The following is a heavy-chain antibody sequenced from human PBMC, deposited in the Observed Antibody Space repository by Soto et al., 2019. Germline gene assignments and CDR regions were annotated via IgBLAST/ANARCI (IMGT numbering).Heavy chain of an antibody. CDR2: ITAGNGDT. D-gene: IGHD3-16*02. CDR3: ARGALSEE. J-gene: IGHJ6*04. Sequence: ASVKVSCKASGYTITSYPMHWVRQAGQRLEWMGWITAGNGDTKYSQKFQARVTITRGTSASTDFMELSSLRPDDTPVYYCARGALSEEGAKGTRVTVPS. CDR1: GYTITSYP. V-gene: IGHV1-3*01.